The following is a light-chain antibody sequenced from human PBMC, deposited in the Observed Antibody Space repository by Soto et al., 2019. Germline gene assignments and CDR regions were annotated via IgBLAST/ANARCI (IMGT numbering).Light chain of an antibody. Sequence: EIVMTQSPATLSVSPGERVTLSCRASQSVSSYLAWYQQKPGQAPRLLIYGAFTRATGVPARFSGGGSGTAFTLTINSLQSEDFAIYYCQQYNFWPRTFGQGTRVEIK. CDR2: GAF. CDR1: QSVSSY. J-gene: IGKJ1*01. CDR3: QQYNFWPRT. V-gene: IGKV3-15*01.